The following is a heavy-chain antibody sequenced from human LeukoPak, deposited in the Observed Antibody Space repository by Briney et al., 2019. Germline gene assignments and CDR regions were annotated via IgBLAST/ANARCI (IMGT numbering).Heavy chain of an antibody. CDR1: GGSISSYY. J-gene: IGHJ4*02. CDR3: ARGYSSGWSFDY. CDR2: IYYSGST. V-gene: IGHV4-59*08. Sequence: TPSETLSLTCTVSGGSISSYYWSWIRQPPGKGLEWIGYIYYSGSTYYNPSLKSRVTISVDTSKNQFSLKLSSVTAADTAVYYCARGYSSGWSFDYWGQGTLVTVSS. D-gene: IGHD6-19*01.